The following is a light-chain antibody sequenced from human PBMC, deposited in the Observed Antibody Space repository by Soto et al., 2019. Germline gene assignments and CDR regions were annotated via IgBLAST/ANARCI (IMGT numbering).Light chain of an antibody. CDR2: EVS. CDR1: SSDIGGYDY. Sequence: QSVLTQPASVSGSPGQSITLSCTGTSSDIGGYDYVSWYQQHPGKAPHLMISEVSNRPSGVSNRFSGSKSGNTASLTISGLQADDEADYYCSSYTDSSAFVVFGTGTKVTVL. CDR3: SSYTDSSAFVV. J-gene: IGLJ1*01. V-gene: IGLV2-14*01.